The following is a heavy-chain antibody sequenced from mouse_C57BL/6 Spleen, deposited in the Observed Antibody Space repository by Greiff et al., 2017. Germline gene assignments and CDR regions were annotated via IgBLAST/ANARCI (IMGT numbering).Heavy chain of an antibody. Sequence: VQLKQSGAELVRPGASVKLSCTASGFNIKDDYMHWVKQRPEQGLEWIGWIDPENGDTEYASKFQGKATITADTSSNTAYLQLSSLTSEDTAVYYCTTKTLYGFAYWGQGTLVTVSA. CDR2: IDPENGDT. CDR1: GFNIKDDY. V-gene: IGHV14-4*01. D-gene: IGHD1-2*01. J-gene: IGHJ3*01. CDR3: TTKTLYGFAY.